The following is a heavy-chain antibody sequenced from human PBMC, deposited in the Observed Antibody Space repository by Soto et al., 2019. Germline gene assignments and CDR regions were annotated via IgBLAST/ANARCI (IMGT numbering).Heavy chain of an antibody. V-gene: IGHV4-38-2*01. D-gene: IGHD3-22*01. CDR1: GYSISSGYY. CDR3: ARVVPLVQYYYDSSPYTFENWFDP. CDR2: IYNGGST. Sequence: PSETLSLTCAVSGYSISSGYYWGWLRQPPGKGLEWIGSIYNGGSTYYNPSLNSRVTLSIDMTNNHVSLILNSVNAADTDVYYCARVVPLVQYYYDSSPYTFENWFDPWGQGTLVTVSS. J-gene: IGHJ5*02.